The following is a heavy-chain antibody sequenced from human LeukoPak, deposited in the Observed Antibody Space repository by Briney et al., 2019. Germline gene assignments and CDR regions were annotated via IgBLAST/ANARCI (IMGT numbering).Heavy chain of an antibody. CDR1: GGSISRYY. CDR2: IYTRGST. CDR3: ARDGDRDYCSSTSCKVSVNDY. D-gene: IGHD2-2*01. Sequence: PSESLSLTCTVSGGSISRYYWSGIRQPAGKGLEWVGRIYTRGSTNYNPSLQSRVTYSVDTTKNQFPLKLSSVTAADTAVYYCARDGDRDYCSSTSCKVSVNDYWGRAPWSPSPQ. J-gene: IGHJ4*02. V-gene: IGHV4-4*07.